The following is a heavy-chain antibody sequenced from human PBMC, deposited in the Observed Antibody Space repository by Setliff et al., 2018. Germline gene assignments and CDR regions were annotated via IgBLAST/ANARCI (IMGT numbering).Heavy chain of an antibody. CDR3: ARGYSGCDYLKPFDY. J-gene: IGHJ4*02. CDR2: IYYSGST. Sequence: PSETLSLTCTVSGGSISSSSYYWGWIRQPPGKGLEWIGSIYYSGSTYYNPSLKSRVTISVDTSKNQFSLKLSSVTAADTAVYYCARGYSGCDYLKPFDYWGQGTLVTVSS. V-gene: IGHV4-39*01. CDR1: GGSISSSSYY. D-gene: IGHD5-12*01.